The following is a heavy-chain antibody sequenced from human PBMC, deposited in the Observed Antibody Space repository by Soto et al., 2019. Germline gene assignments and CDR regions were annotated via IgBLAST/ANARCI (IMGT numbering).Heavy chain of an antibody. J-gene: IGHJ4*02. D-gene: IGHD2-8*01. CDR3: AKDLGLGVSSDY. V-gene: IGHV3-23*01. CDR2: ISGSGGST. Sequence: PXGTLLLPCSPSGCSRSSYAMSGVRQAPGKGLEWVSAISGSGGSTYYADSVKGRFTISRDNSKNTLYLQMNSLRAEDTAVYYCAKDLGLGVSSDYWGQGTLVTVYS. CDR1: GCSRSSYA.